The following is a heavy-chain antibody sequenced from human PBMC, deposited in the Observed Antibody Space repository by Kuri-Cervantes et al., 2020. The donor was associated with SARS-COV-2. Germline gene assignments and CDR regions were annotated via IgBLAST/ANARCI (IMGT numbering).Heavy chain of an antibody. Sequence: LSLTCAASGFTVSSNYMSWVRQAPGKGLEWVSVIYSGGSTYYADSVKGRFTISRDNSKNTLYLQMNSLRAEDTAVYYCAREVRTVGYYYYMDVWGKGTTVTVSS. D-gene: IGHD4-23*01. CDR2: IYSGGST. J-gene: IGHJ6*03. V-gene: IGHV3-53*01. CDR1: GFTVSSNY. CDR3: AREVRTVGYYYYMDV.